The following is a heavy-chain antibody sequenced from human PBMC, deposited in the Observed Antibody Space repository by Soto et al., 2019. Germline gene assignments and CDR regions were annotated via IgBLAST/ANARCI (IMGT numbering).Heavy chain of an antibody. CDR2: ISSSSSTI. CDR3: ARDVGSVLWFGEQWYFDL. D-gene: IGHD3-10*01. Sequence: GGSLRLSCAASGFTFSSYSMNWVRQAPGKGLEWVSYISSSSSTIYYADSVKGRFTISRDNAKNSLYLQMNSLRAEDTAVYYCARDVGSVLWFGEQWYFDLWGRGTLVTVSS. CDR1: GFTFSSYS. J-gene: IGHJ2*01. V-gene: IGHV3-48*01.